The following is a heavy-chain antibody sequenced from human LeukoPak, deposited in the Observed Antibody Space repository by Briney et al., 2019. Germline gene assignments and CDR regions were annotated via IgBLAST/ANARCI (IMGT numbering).Heavy chain of an antibody. J-gene: IGHJ4*02. CDR1: GFTFTNAW. CDR2: IKSKADGETI. CDR3: STLTSRGLSDS. Sequence: GGSLRLSCAASGFTFTNAWMNWVRQAPGKGLEWVGRIKSKADGETIDYAAPVKGRFTFSRDDSKNMLYLQMNSLKSEDTAVYYCSTLTSRGLSDSWGQGTLVTVSS. V-gene: IGHV3-15*07. D-gene: IGHD1-20*01.